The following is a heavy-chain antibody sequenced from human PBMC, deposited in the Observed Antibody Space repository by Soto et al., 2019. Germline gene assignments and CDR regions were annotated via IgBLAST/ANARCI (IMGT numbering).Heavy chain of an antibody. V-gene: IGHV3-53*01. CDR2: IYSGGST. D-gene: IGHD3-22*01. CDR1: GFTVSSNY. CDR3: ASGKYYYDSSGYYFVPYFDY. Sequence: GGSLRLSCAASGFTVSSNYMSWVRQAPGKGLEWVSVIYSGGSTYYADSVKGRLTISRDNSKNTLYLQMNSLRAEDTAVYYCASGKYYYDSSGYYFVPYFDYWGQGTLVTVSS. J-gene: IGHJ4*02.